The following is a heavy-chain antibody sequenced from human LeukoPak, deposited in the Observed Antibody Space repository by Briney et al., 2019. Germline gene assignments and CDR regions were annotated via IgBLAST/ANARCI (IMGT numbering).Heavy chain of an antibody. J-gene: IGHJ2*01. CDR1: GASISTYY. Sequence: PSETLSLTCTVSGASISTYYWSWIRQPPGKGLEWIGYTDYSGSTNYNPSLKSRVTISVDTSKNQFSLKLSSVTAADTAVYYCATATTVVPWYFDLWGRGTLVTVSS. D-gene: IGHD4-23*01. CDR3: ATATTVVPWYFDL. CDR2: TDYSGST. V-gene: IGHV4-59*01.